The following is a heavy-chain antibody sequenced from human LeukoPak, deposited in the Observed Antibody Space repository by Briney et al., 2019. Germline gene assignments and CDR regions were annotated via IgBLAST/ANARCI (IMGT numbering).Heavy chain of an antibody. CDR2: ISAYNGNT. Sequence: GASVKVSCKASGYTFTGYYMHWARQAPGQGLEWMGWISAYNGNTNYAQKLQGRVTMTTDTSTSTAYMELRSLRSDDTAVYYCARGRADKGGYKQWLSYNWFDPWGRGTLVTVSS. J-gene: IGHJ5*02. D-gene: IGHD6-19*01. CDR3: ARGRADKGGYKQWLSYNWFDP. CDR1: GYTFTGYY. V-gene: IGHV1-18*04.